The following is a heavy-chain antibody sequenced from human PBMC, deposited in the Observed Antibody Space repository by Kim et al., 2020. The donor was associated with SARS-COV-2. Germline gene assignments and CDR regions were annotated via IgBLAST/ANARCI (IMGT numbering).Heavy chain of an antibody. CDR1: GYSFTSFP. CDR2: VNTYNGDT. CDR3: ASSSDGAFDM. V-gene: IGHV1-18*01. Sequence: ASVKVSCKASGYSFTSFPVNWVRQAPGQGLEWMGWVNTYNGDTKYAQNFQDRVTMTKDTSTSTAFLEVRSLTSDDTAVYYCASSSDGAFDMWGQGTQVTV. J-gene: IGHJ3*02.